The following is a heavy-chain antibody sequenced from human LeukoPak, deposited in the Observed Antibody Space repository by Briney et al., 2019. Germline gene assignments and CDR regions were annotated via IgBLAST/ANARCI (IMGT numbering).Heavy chain of an antibody. V-gene: IGHV3-53*01. Sequence: GGSLRLSCAASGFSVSNNYMSWVRQAPGRGLEWVSAIYSGGNTHYADSVRGRFTISRDNSKNTLYLQMDRLSDEDTAIYYCARDPSPFHSWGQGTLSPSPQ. J-gene: IGHJ4*02. CDR1: GFSVSNNY. CDR3: ARDPSPFHS. CDR2: IYSGGNT.